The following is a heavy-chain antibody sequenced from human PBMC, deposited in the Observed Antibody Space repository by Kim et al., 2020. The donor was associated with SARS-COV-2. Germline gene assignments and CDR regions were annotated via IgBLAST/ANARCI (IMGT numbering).Heavy chain of an antibody. CDR1: GFIVSDNY. CDR3: ASRGHTNGYWKLQD. J-gene: IGHJ4*02. CDR2: IHIGGGT. V-gene: IGHV3-53*01. D-gene: IGHD2-8*01. Sequence: GGSLRLSCAASGFIVSDNYMMWVRQAPGEGLEWVSLIHIGGGTNYADSVRGRFTISRDNSKNTLYLQMNSLRAEDTAVYYCASRGHTNGYWKLQDWGQGNLVTVST.